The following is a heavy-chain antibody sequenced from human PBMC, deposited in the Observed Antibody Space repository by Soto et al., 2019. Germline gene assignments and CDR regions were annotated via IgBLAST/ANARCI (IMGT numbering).Heavy chain of an antibody. CDR3: ASTVYCSSTSCYEGAFDT. V-gene: IGHV3-21*01. J-gene: IGHJ3*02. Sequence: GGPVRLSCAASGFTFSGYSMNWVGQAQGKGLEWVSSISSSSSYIYYADSVKGRFTISRDNAKNSLYLQMNSLRAEDTAVYYCASTVYCSSTSCYEGAFDTWGQGTMVTVSS. D-gene: IGHD2-2*01. CDR2: ISSSSSYI. CDR1: GFTFSGYS.